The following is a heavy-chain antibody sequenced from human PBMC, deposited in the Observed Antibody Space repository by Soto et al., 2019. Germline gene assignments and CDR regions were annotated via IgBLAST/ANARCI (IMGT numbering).Heavy chain of an antibody. CDR2: IKQDGSEK. V-gene: IGHV3-7*01. CDR1: GFSFSTYW. D-gene: IGHD6-19*01. CDR3: ARDPGSSGWPPH. J-gene: IGHJ4*02. Sequence: GGSLRLSCAASGFSFSTYWMSWVRQAPGKGLEWVANIKQDGSEKYYVDSVKGRFTISSDDAKKSLYLQMNSLRAEDTAVSYCARDPGSSGWPPHWGQGTLVTVSS.